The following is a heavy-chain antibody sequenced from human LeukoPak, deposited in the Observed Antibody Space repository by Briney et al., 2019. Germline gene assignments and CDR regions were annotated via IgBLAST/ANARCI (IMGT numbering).Heavy chain of an antibody. CDR2: IYTSGST. CDR3: AREPIRAGAFDI. J-gene: IGHJ3*02. V-gene: IGHV4-4*07. Sequence: SETLSLTCTVSGGSISSYYWSWIRQPAGKGLEWVGRIYTSGSTNYNPSLKSRVTMSVDTSKNQFSLKLSSVTAADTAVYYCAREPIRAGAFDIWGQGTMVTVSS. CDR1: GGSISSYY.